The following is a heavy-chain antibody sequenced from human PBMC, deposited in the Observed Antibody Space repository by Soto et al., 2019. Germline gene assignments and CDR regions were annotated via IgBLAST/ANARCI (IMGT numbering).Heavy chain of an antibody. CDR2: ISAYNGNT. D-gene: IGHD1-26*01. CDR3: ERDKGSRRTYYYDYGTDV. V-gene: IGHV1-18*01. Sequence: ASVKVSCKASGYTFTSYGISWVRQAPGQGLEWMGWISAYNGNTNYAQKLQGRVTMTTDTSTSTAYMELRSLRSDDTAVYYCERDKGSRRTYYYDYGTDVWRQGNTVPVSS. CDR1: GYTFTSYG. J-gene: IGHJ6*02.